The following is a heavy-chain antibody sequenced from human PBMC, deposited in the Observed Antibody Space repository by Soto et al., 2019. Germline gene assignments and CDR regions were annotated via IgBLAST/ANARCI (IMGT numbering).Heavy chain of an antibody. D-gene: IGHD3-10*01. CDR1: GFTFSSYA. V-gene: IGHV3-30-3*01. Sequence: GGSLRLSCAASGFTFSSYAMHWVRQAPGKGLEWVAVISYDGSNKYYADSVKGRFTISRDNSKNTLYLQMNSLRAEDTAVYYCARVSGKGSGSYSYYYGMDVWGQGTTVTVSS. J-gene: IGHJ6*02. CDR3: ARVSGKGSGSYSYYYGMDV. CDR2: ISYDGSNK.